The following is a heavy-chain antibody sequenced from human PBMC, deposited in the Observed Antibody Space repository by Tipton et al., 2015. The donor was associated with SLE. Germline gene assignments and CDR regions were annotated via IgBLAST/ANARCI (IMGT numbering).Heavy chain of an antibody. CDR2: IWYDGSNK. CDR1: GFTFNIYA. Sequence: SLRLSCAASGFTFNIYAMHWVRQAPGKGLEWVAVIWYDGSNKYYADSVKGRFTISRDNSKNTLYLQMNSLRAEDTAVYYCAKADSSRSYFDLWGRGTLVTVSS. J-gene: IGHJ2*01. V-gene: IGHV3-33*06. D-gene: IGHD6-13*01. CDR3: AKADSSRSYFDL.